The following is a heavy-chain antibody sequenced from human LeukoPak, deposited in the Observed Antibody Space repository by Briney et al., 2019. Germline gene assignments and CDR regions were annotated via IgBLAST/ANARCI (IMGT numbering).Heavy chain of an antibody. Sequence: GGSLRLSCAASGFIFSTYAMHWVRQAPGKGLEWVANIKKDGSATFYVDSVKGRFTISRDNAKNSMYLQMSSLRADDMAVYYCARVGEYGGSSGWFDYWGQGTLVTVSS. J-gene: IGHJ4*02. CDR2: IKKDGSAT. CDR1: GFIFSTYA. CDR3: ARVGEYGGSSGWFDY. V-gene: IGHV3-7*01. D-gene: IGHD6-19*01.